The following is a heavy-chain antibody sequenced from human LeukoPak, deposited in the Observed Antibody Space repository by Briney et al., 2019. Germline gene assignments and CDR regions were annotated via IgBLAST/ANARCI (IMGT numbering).Heavy chain of an antibody. D-gene: IGHD3/OR15-3a*01. Sequence: GRSLRLSCAASGFTFSSYAMHWVRQAPGKGLEWVAVISYDGSNKYYADSVKGRFTISRDNSKNTLYLQMNSLRAEDTAVYYCASGRHDFLHWGQGTLVTVSS. J-gene: IGHJ4*02. CDR2: ISYDGSNK. V-gene: IGHV3-30*01. CDR1: GFTFSSYA. CDR3: ASGRHDFLH.